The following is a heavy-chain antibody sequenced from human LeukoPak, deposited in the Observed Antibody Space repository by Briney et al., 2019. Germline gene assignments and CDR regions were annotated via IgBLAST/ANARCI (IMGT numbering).Heavy chain of an antibody. CDR2: IYYSGST. J-gene: IGHJ1*01. V-gene: IGHV4-59*01. D-gene: IGHD6-13*01. CDR3: ARLAATAAYSQH. Sequence: PSETLSLTCTVSDGSISTYYWNWIRQPPGKGLEWIGYIYYSGSTNYNPSLKSRVTISVDTSKNQFSLKLNSVTAADTAVYYCARLAATAAYSQHWGQGTLVTVSS. CDR1: DGSISTYY.